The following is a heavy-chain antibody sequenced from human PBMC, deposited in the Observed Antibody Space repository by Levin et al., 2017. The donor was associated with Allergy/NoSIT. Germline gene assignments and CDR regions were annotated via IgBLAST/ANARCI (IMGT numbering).Heavy chain of an antibody. CDR1: GFTFSTYD. CDR2: IGSAGDT. D-gene: IGHD1-26*01. J-gene: IGHJ4*01. Sequence: PGGSLRLSCAASGFTFSTYDMHWVRQPTGKGLEWVSAIGSAGDTFYPGSVKGRFTISRENAKNSLYLQMNSLRAGDTAVYYCATGAGGNFDYWGQGTLVTVSS. V-gene: IGHV3-13*01. CDR3: ATGAGGNFDY.